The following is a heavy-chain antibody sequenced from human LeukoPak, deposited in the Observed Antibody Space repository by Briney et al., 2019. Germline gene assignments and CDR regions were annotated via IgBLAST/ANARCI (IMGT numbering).Heavy chain of an antibody. Sequence: GGSLRLSCAASGFTFSGSAMHWVRQASGKGLEWVGRIRSKANSYATAYAASVKGRFTISRDDSKNTAYLQMNSLKTEDTAVHYCTSTISPYYDILTGYHYFDYWGQGTLVTVSS. CDR2: IRSKANSYAT. D-gene: IGHD3-9*01. CDR1: GFTFSGSA. V-gene: IGHV3-73*01. J-gene: IGHJ4*02. CDR3: TSTISPYYDILTGYHYFDY.